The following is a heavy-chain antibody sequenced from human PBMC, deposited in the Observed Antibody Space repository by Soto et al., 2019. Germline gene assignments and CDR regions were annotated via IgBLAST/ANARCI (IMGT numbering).Heavy chain of an antibody. CDR3: ARDAGTVTPYFDY. J-gene: IGHJ4*02. Sequence: SETLSLTCTVSGGSISSGGYYWSWNRQHPGKGLEWIGYIYYSGSTYYNPSLKSRVTISVDTSKNQFSLKLSSVTAADTAVYYCARDAGTVTPYFDYWGQGTLVTVS. CDR1: GGSISSGGYY. D-gene: IGHD4-4*01. CDR2: IYYSGST. V-gene: IGHV4-31*03.